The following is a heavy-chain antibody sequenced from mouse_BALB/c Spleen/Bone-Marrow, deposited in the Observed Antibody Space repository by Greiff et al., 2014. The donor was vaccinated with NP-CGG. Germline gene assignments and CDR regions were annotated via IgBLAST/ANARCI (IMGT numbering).Heavy chain of an antibody. D-gene: IGHD5-1*01. Sequence: EVKLMESGGGLVQPGGSLRLSCTTSGFTFTDYFMTWVRQPPGKALEWLGFIRNKPNGYTTEYNPSVKGRFTISRDNSQGILYLQMNALRAEDSAIYYCARDYSGYFDFWGQGTTLTVS. V-gene: IGHV7-3*02. CDR1: GFTFTDYF. CDR3: ARDYSGYFDF. J-gene: IGHJ2*01. CDR2: IRNKPNGYTT.